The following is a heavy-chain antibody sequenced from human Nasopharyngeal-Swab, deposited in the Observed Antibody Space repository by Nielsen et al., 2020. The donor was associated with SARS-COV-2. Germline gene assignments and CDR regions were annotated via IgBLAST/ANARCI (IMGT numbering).Heavy chain of an antibody. CDR1: GFTFSSYG. CDR2: ISYDGSNK. V-gene: IGHV3-30*18. D-gene: IGHD3-3*01. J-gene: IGHJ6*02. Sequence: GGSLRLSCAASGFTFSSYGMHWVRQAPGKGLEWVAVISYDGSNKYYADSVKGRFTISRENSKNTLYLQMNSLIAEDTAVYYCAKDPTYYDFWSGYLTNLDYYYYGMDVWGQGTTVTVSS. CDR3: AKDPTYYDFWSGYLTNLDYYYYGMDV.